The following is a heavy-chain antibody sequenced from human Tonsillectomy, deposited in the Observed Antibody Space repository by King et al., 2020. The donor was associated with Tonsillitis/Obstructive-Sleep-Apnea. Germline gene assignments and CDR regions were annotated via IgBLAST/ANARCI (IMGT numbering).Heavy chain of an antibody. D-gene: IGHD4-23*01. CDR2: IYYSGST. V-gene: IGHV4-59*01. Sequence: QVQLQESGPGLVKPSETLSLTCTVSGGSISSYYWTWIRQPPGKRLEWIGYIYYSGSTNYNPSLKSRVTISVDTSKNQFSLKLSSVTAADTAVYYCAGGGKIDYWGQGTLVTVSS. CDR1: GGSISSYY. CDR3: AGGGKIDY. J-gene: IGHJ4*02.